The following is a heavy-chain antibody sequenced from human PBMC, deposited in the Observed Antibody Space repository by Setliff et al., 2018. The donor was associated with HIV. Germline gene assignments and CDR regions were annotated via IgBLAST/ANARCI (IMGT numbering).Heavy chain of an antibody. CDR2: IIPMYGSV. D-gene: IGHD2-15*01. CDR1: GGTFSSQA. Sequence: GASVSLCKASGGTFSSQAINWVRQAPGQGLEWMGGIIPMYGSVDYAQKFQGRVTITTDESTSTAYMELSRLRSEDTAAYYCARATFYCRGGRCYSSFFDSWGQGTLVTVSS. J-gene: IGHJ4*02. V-gene: IGHV1-69*05. CDR3: ARATFYCRGGRCYSSFFDS.